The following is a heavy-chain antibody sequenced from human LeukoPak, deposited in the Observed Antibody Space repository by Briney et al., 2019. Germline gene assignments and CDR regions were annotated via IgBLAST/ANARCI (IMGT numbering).Heavy chain of an antibody. CDR3: ARGTMTTVTYYFDY. CDR2: INHSGST. J-gene: IGHJ4*02. V-gene: IGHV4-34*01. CDR1: GGSFSGYY. Sequence: SEPLSLTCAVYGGSFSGYYWSWIRQPPGKGLEWIGEINHSGSTNYNPSLKSRVTISVDTSKNQFSLKLSSVTAADTAVYYCARGTMTTVTYYFDYWGQGTLVTVSS. D-gene: IGHD4-17*01.